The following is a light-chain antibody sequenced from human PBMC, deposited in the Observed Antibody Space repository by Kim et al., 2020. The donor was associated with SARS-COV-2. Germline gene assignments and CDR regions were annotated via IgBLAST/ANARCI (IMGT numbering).Light chain of an antibody. CDR3: QQYYSVPYT. V-gene: IGKV4-1*01. J-gene: IGKJ2*01. CDR2: WAS. CDR1: QSVLYSSNNKNY. Sequence: DIVMTQSPDSLAVSLGERASINCKSSQSVLYSSNNKNYLAWYQQKPGQPPKLLMYWASTRESGVPDRFSGSGSETDFTLTITSLQAEDVAVYYCQQYYSVPYTFGQGTKLEI.